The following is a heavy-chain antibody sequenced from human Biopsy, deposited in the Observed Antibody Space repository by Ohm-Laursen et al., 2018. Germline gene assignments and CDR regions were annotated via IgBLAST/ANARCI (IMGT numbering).Heavy chain of an antibody. D-gene: IGHD3-10*01. CDR3: TLEGAGFDN. CDR1: GFTFSVSA. V-gene: IGHV3-73*01. J-gene: IGHJ4*02. Sequence: SLRLSCSASGFTFSVSAVHWVRQASGKGLEWVGRIRSKAKSYATAYAASVTGRFTISRDDSKNTKYLQMNSLKTEDPAVYYCTLEGAGFDNWGQGTLVTVSS. CDR2: IRSKAKSYAT.